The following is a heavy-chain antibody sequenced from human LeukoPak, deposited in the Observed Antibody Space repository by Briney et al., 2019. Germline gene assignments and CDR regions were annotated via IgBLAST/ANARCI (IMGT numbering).Heavy chain of an antibody. Sequence: GASVKVSCKASGYTFTSYGISWVRQAPGQGLEWMGWISAYNGNTNYAQKFQGRVIMTTETSTSTAYMELRSLRSDDTAVYYCARDRGRNSGNNYDSSGYCDYWGQGTLVTVSS. CDR1: GYTFTSYG. J-gene: IGHJ4*02. V-gene: IGHV1-18*01. D-gene: IGHD3-22*01. CDR3: ARDRGRNSGNNYDSSGYCDY. CDR2: ISAYNGNT.